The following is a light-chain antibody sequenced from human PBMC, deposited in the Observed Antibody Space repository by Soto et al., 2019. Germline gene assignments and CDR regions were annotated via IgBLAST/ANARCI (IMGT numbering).Light chain of an antibody. CDR2: SAT. Sequence: AIPMTQSPTSLSASVGDRVIITCRASQDISKDLGWYQQKPGKAPKFLIYSATSTQSGVPSTFSGSGFGTDFTLTINSLQPEDFATYYCLQDHDYPRTFGQGTKVEF. CDR3: LQDHDYPRT. J-gene: IGKJ1*01. V-gene: IGKV1-6*01. CDR1: QDISKD.